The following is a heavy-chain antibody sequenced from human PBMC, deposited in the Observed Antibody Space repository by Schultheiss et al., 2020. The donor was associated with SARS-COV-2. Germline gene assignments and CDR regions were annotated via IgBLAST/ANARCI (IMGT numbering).Heavy chain of an antibody. D-gene: IGHD6-13*01. J-gene: IGHJ3*02. CDR2: IDPSDSYT. CDR3: ARLTDSSSSPFDI. V-gene: IGHV5-10-1*04. Sequence: GESMKISCKGSGYSFTSYWISWVRQMPGKGLEWMGRIDPSDSYTNYSPSFQGQVTISADKSISTAYLQWSSLKASDTAMYYCARLTDSSSSPFDIWGQGTMVTVSS. CDR1: GYSFTSYW.